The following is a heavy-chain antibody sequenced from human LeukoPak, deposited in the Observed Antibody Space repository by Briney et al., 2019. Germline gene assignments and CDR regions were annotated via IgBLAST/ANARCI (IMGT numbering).Heavy chain of an antibody. CDR3: ARFLGGSYGMDV. Sequence: ASVKVSCKASGYTFTSYSMHWVRQAPGQRLEWMGWINAGDGNTKFSQKFQGRVTITRDTSASTAYMELSSLRSEDTAVYYCARFLGGSYGMDVWGQGTTVTVSS. J-gene: IGHJ6*02. CDR2: INAGDGNT. V-gene: IGHV1-3*01. D-gene: IGHD1-26*01. CDR1: GYTFTSYS.